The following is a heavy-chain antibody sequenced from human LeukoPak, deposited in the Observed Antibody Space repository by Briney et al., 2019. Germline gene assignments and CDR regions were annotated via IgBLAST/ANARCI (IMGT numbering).Heavy chain of an antibody. CDR3: ARGRSLFYYDSSGWIFDY. Sequence: SETLSLTCAVYGGSFSGYYWSWIRQPPGKGLEWIGEINHSGSTNYNPSLKSRVTISVDTSKNQFSLKLSSVTAADTAGYYCARGRSLFYYDSSGWIFDYWGQGTLVTVSS. CDR1: GGSFSGYY. D-gene: IGHD3-22*01. V-gene: IGHV4-34*01. CDR2: INHSGST. J-gene: IGHJ4*02.